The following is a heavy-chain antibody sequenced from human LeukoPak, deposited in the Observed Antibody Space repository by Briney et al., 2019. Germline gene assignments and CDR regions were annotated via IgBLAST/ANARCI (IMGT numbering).Heavy chain of an antibody. CDR3: ARDVRGAAQFSDAFHI. Sequence: ASVKVSFKASGGTFSIYSISWVRQAPGQGLEWMGGIIPIFGTANYAQKFQGRVTITADKSTSTAYMDLSSLRSEDTAVYYCARDVRGAAQFSDAFHIWGQGTMVTVSS. J-gene: IGHJ3*02. V-gene: IGHV1-69*06. D-gene: IGHD6-13*01. CDR2: IIPIFGTA. CDR1: GGTFSIYS.